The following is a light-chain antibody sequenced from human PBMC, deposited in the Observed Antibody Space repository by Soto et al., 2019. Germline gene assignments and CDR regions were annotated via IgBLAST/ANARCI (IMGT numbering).Light chain of an antibody. CDR3: QQYGNSPPYT. CDR2: SAS. Sequence: EILLTQSPGTLSLSPGERASLSCRASQSVSSSQFAWYHHKPGQAPRLLIYSASSRATGIPDRFSGSGSGTDFSLTISRLEPEDSAVYYCQQYGNSPPYTFGQGTKLEIK. J-gene: IGKJ2*01. CDR1: QSVSSSQ. V-gene: IGKV3-20*01.